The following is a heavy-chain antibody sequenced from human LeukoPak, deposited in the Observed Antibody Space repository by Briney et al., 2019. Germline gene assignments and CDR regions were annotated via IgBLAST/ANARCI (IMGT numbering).Heavy chain of an antibody. D-gene: IGHD1-26*01. CDR1: GFTFSSYA. CDR3: ARDSFGSYFDY. CDR2: ISSNGGST. J-gene: IGHJ4*02. Sequence: GGSLRLSCAASGFTFSSYAMHWVRQAPGKGLEYVSAISSNGGSTYYANSVKGRFTISRDNSKNTLYLQMGSLRAEDMAVYYCARDSFGSYFDYWGQGTLVTVSS. V-gene: IGHV3-64*01.